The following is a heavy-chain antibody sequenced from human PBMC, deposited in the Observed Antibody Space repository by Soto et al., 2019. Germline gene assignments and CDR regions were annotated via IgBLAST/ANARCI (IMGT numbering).Heavy chain of an antibody. CDR1: GFTFSSYD. Sequence: GESLKISCAASGFTFSSYDMKWVSQAPRKGLEWVSVILYDGSNKYYADSVKGRFTISRDNSKNTLYLQMNSLRAEDTAVYYCARDSGRYYYYGMDVWGQGTTVTVSS. J-gene: IGHJ6*02. D-gene: IGHD3-10*01. CDR3: ARDSGRYYYYGMDV. V-gene: IGHV3-33*01. CDR2: ILYDGSNK.